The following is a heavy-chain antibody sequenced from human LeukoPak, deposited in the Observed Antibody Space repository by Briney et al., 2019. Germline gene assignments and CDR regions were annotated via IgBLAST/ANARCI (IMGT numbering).Heavy chain of an antibody. CDR1: GYTFTSYY. J-gene: IGHJ5*02. D-gene: IGHD3-9*01. Sequence: ASVKVSCKASGYTFTSYYMHWVRQAPGQGLEWMGIINPSGGSTSYAQKFQGRVTMTGDTSTSTVYMELSNLRSEDTAVYYCARAPSTTDILTGYYIYWFDPWGQGTLVTVSS. CDR2: INPSGGST. V-gene: IGHV1-46*01. CDR3: ARAPSTTDILTGYYIYWFDP.